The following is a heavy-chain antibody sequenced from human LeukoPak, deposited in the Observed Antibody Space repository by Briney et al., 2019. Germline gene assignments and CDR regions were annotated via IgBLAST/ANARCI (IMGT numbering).Heavy chain of an antibody. Sequence: SETLSLTCTVSGGSISSSSYYWTWIRQPPGKGLEWIGYIYYSGSTNYNPSLKSRVTISVDTSKNQFSLKLSSVTAADTAVYYCARSPRLRSYYYFDYWGQGTLVTVSS. V-gene: IGHV4-61*01. J-gene: IGHJ4*02. CDR2: IYYSGST. CDR1: GGSISSSSYY. D-gene: IGHD4-17*01. CDR3: ARSPRLRSYYYFDY.